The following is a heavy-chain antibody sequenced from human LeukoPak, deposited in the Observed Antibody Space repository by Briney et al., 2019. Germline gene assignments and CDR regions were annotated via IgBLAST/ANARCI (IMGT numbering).Heavy chain of an antibody. CDR3: ARGPSKVFNN. D-gene: IGHD2/OR15-2a*01. CDR2: INSDGSST. Sequence: GGSPRLSCAASGFTFSNYWMHWVRQAPGKGLVWVSRINSDGSSTNYADSVKGRFTISRDNAKNTLYLQMNSLRAEDTAVYYCARGPSKVFNNWGQGTLVTVSS. J-gene: IGHJ4*02. V-gene: IGHV3-74*01. CDR1: GFTFSNYW.